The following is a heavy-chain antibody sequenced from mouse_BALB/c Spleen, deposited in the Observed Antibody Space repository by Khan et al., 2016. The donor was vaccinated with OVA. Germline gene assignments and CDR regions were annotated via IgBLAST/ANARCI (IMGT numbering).Heavy chain of an antibody. D-gene: IGHD2-14*01. J-gene: IGHJ4*01. CDR3: ARIFIGTTDYAMDY. Sequence: VQESGPGLVQPSQSLSITCTVSGFSLTSYGVHWVRQSPGTGLEWLGVIWSGGSTDYNAAFISRLSISKDNSKSQVFFKMNSLQANDTAIYYCARIFIGTTDYAMDYWGQGTSVTVSS. CDR1: GFSLTSYG. V-gene: IGHV2-2*02. CDR2: IWSGGST.